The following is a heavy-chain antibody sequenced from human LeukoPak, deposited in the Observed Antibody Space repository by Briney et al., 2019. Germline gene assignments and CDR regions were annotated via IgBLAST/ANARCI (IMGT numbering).Heavy chain of an antibody. CDR1: GGSISSYY. CDR3: ARGGGRDWFDP. J-gene: IGHJ5*02. V-gene: IGHV4-59*01. D-gene: IGHD2-15*01. Sequence: SETLSLTCTVSGGSISSYYWSWIRQPPGKGLEWVGFIYYSGSNNYNPSLKSRVTISINTSKIQFTLKLSSVTAADTAVYYCARGGGRDWFDPWGQGTLVTVSS. CDR2: IYYSGSN.